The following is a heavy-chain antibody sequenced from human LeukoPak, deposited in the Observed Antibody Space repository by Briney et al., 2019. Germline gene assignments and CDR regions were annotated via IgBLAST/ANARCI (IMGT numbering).Heavy chain of an antibody. Sequence: GGSLRLSCAASVFNFIKKSMSWVRQAPGKGLEGVSIIHSDGNTCYSECVKGRFTISRDTSKNTVSLQMNSLGAEDAAVYYCVSHSDPLTSYSFDYWGQGTLVTVSS. CDR2: IHSDGNT. D-gene: IGHD3-9*01. J-gene: IGHJ4*02. CDR3: VSHSDPLTSYSFDY. V-gene: IGHV3-53*01. CDR1: VFNFIKKS.